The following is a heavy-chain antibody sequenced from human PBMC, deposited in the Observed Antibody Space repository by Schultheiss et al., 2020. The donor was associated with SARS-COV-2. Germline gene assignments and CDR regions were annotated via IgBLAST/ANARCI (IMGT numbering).Heavy chain of an antibody. CDR2: ISSSGSTI. D-gene: IGHD3-9*01. V-gene: IGHV3-48*03. CDR3: ARETYWLFPAGHFDY. Sequence: GGSLRLSCAASGFTFSSYEMNWVRQAPGKGLEWVSYISSSGSTIYYADSVKGRFTISRDNAKNLLYLQMNSLRAEDTAVYYCARETYWLFPAGHFDYWGQGTLVTVSS. CDR1: GFTFSSYE. J-gene: IGHJ4*02.